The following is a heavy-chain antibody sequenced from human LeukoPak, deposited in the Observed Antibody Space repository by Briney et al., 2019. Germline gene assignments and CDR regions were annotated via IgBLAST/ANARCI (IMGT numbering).Heavy chain of an antibody. CDR2: IYYSGTT. V-gene: IGHV4-39*07. CDR1: GGSISSSSYY. J-gene: IGHJ4*02. D-gene: IGHD6-19*01. Sequence: SETLSLTCTVSGGSISSSSYYWGWIRQPPGKGLEWIGSIYYSGTTHYNPSLESRVTISVDTSKNQFSLKLASVTAADMAIYYCAREFADTTGCYWGQGILVTVSS. CDR3: AREFADTTGCY.